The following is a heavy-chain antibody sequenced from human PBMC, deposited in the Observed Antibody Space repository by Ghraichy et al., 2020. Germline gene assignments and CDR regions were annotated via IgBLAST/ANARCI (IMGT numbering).Heavy chain of an antibody. J-gene: IGHJ4*02. V-gene: IGHV4-61*02. CDR1: GVSISSDSYY. CDR3: ARELNYGGNSFEDC. D-gene: IGHD4-23*01. Sequence: SQTLSLTCTVSGVSISSDSYYWSWIRQPAGKGLEWIGRIYTIGSTNYNPSLKSRVTISVDTSKNQFSLKLSSVTAADTAVYYCARELNYGGNSFEDCWGQGTLVTVSS. CDR2: IYTIGST.